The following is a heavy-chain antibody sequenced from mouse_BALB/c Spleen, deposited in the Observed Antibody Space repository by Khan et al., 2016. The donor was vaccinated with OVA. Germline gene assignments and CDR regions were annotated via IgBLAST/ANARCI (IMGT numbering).Heavy chain of an antibody. CDR1: GYTFTSYY. J-gene: IGHJ4*01. CDR2: IYPGNVNT. CDR3: ARHRGALDY. Sequence: QIQLVQSGPELVKPGASVRISCKASGYTFTSYYIHWVKQRPGQGLEWIGWIYPGNVNTKYNDNFKGKATLTADKSSTTAYMQLNSLTSEDSAIYFCARHRGALDYWGQGTSVTVSP. V-gene: IGHV1S56*01.